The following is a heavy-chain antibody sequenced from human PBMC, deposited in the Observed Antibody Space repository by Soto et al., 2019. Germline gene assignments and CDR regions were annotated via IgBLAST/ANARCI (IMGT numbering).Heavy chain of an antibody. CDR2: INAGNGNT. D-gene: IGHD3-10*01. Sequence: GASVKVSCKASGYTFTSYAMHWVRQAPGQRLEWMGWINAGNGNTKYSQKIQGRVTITRDTSASTAYMELSSLRSEGTAVYYCASSRITMVPYGMDVWGQGTTVTVFS. CDR3: ASSRITMVPYGMDV. CDR1: GYTFTSYA. J-gene: IGHJ6*02. V-gene: IGHV1-3*01.